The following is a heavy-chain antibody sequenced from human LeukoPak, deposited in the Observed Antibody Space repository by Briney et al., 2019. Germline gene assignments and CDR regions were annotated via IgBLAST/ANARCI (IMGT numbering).Heavy chain of an antibody. CDR2: ISGNCCST. J-gene: IGHJ4*02. CDR1: GFTISSYA. D-gene: IGHD6-19*01. V-gene: IGHV3-23*01. CDR3: AKVYQQWLVPPYFDY. Sequence: GGSLRLSCAASGFTISSYAVSWVRQAPGKGRELVSGISGNCCSTYYADSVKGRFTISRDNSNNTLYLQMTSLRADDTAVYYCAKVYQQWLVPPYFDYWGQGTLVTVSS.